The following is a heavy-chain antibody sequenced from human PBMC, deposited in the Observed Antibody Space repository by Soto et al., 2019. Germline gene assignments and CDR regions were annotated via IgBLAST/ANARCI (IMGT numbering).Heavy chain of an antibody. V-gene: IGHV4-30-4*01. CDR3: ARDRVGANIFDY. D-gene: IGHD1-26*01. CDR2: IYYSGST. J-gene: IGHJ4*02. CDR1: GGSISSGDYY. Sequence: SETLSLTCTVSGGSISSGDYYWSWIRQPPGKGLEWIGYIYYSGSTYYNPSLKSRVTISVDTSKNQFSLKLSSVTAADTAVYYCARDRVGANIFDYWGQGTLVTVSS.